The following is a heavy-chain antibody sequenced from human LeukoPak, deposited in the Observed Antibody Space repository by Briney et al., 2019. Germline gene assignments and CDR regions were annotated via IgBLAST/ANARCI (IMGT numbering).Heavy chain of an antibody. CDR1: GFTFSSFG. J-gene: IGHJ4*02. CDR2: IWYDGSAK. CDR3: ARGWGGLGWFFDY. Sequence: GGSLRLSRAASGFTFSSFGIHWVRQAPGRGLEWVAIIWYDGSAKYFADPVKGRFAVSRDNSKNTLYLQMNSLRAEDTAVYYCARGWGGLGWFFDYWGQGTLVTVSS. D-gene: IGHD4-23*01. V-gene: IGHV3-33*01.